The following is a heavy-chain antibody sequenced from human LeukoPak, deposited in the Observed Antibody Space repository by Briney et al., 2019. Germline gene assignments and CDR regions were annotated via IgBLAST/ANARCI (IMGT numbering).Heavy chain of an antibody. CDR2: IKSKTDGDTT. CDR3: TWTPFEY. Sequence: PGGSLRLSCTDSELTLSVAYMNWVRQAPGKGLEWVGLIKSKTDGDTTHYAAPVRGRFTISRDDSQNTVHLQMTGLKNEDTAVYYCTWTPFEYWGQRTLVTVSS. CDR1: ELTLSVAY. V-gene: IGHV3-15*01. J-gene: IGHJ4*02. D-gene: IGHD3/OR15-3a*01.